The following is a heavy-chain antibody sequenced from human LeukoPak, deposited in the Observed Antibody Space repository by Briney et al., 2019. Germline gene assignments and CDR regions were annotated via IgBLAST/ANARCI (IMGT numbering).Heavy chain of an antibody. CDR2: GGGS. CDR3: AGGATTGHFDY. CDR1: GGSISSPNYY. V-gene: IGHV4-61*02. D-gene: IGHD1-26*01. Sequence: SETLSLTCTVSGGSISSPNYYWTWIRQPAGKGLEWIGCGGGSNYNPSLKSRVTISIDTSKNQLSLKLRSVTVADTAVYYCAGGATTGHFDYWGQGTLVTVSS. J-gene: IGHJ4*02.